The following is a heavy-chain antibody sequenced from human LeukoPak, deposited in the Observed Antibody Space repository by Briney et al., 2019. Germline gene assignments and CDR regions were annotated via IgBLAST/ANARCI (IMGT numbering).Heavy chain of an antibody. J-gene: IGHJ4*02. V-gene: IGHV3-48*04. CDR3: ARDCSSTSCPELDY. CDR2: ISSSSSTI. CDR1: GFTFSSYS. Sequence: GGSLRLSCAASGFTFSSYSMNWVRQAPEKGLEWVSYISSSSSTIYYADSVKGRFTISRDNAKNSLYLQMNSLRAEDTAVYYCARDCSSTSCPELDYWGQGTLVTVSS. D-gene: IGHD2-2*01.